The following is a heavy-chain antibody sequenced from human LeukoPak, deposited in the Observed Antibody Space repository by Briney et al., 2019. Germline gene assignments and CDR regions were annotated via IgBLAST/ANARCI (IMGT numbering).Heavy chain of an antibody. Sequence: ASVKVSCKAFGYTFDTSSISWVRQAPGQRLEWMGWISPNNGNTHYAQGDQGRVTMTTDTSRSTAYMELRSLRSDDTAVYYCTRVRNSNNWWGAFDIWGQGTMVTVSS. V-gene: IGHV1-18*01. CDR3: TRVRNSNNWWGAFDI. CDR1: GYTFDTSS. J-gene: IGHJ3*02. CDR2: ISPNNGNT. D-gene: IGHD1-1*01.